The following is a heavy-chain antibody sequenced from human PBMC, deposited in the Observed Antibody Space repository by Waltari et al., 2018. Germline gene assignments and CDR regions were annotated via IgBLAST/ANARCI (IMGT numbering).Heavy chain of an antibody. CDR3: AKGSGSYEGFDP. V-gene: IGHV3-30*02. CDR1: GFTFSSFG. D-gene: IGHD1-26*01. Sequence: QLVESGGGVVQPGGSLRLSCAASGFTFSSFGMHWVRQAPGKGLEWVTFIRYDGSNKYYADSVKGRFIISRDNSKNTVYLQMNSLRPEDAAVYYCAKGSGSYEGFDPWGQGTL. J-gene: IGHJ5*02. CDR2: IRYDGSNK.